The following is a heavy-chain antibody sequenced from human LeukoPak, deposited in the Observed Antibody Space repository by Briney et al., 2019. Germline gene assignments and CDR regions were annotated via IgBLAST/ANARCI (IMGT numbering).Heavy chain of an antibody. V-gene: IGHV3-23*01. CDR3: RTDVLLWFGELPNFDY. J-gene: IGHJ4*02. CDR2: ISGSGDST. Sequence: PGGSLRLSCAASGFTFSSYALSWVRQAPGRGLEWVSAISGSGDSTYYADSVKGRFTISRDNSKNTLYLQMNSLRAEDTDVYYCRTDVLLWFGELPNFDYWGQGTLVTVSS. D-gene: IGHD3-10*01. CDR1: GFTFSSYA.